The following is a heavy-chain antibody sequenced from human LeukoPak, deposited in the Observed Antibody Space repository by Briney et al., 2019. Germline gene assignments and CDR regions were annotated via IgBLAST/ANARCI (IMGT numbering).Heavy chain of an antibody. V-gene: IGHV1-24*01. D-gene: IGHD2-2*01. CDR3: TTCLNGAGQPVAIYYYGMDV. Sequence: GASVKVSWKVSGYTLTEMSIHWVRQAPGGALEWMGGFDPEDGETVYAPKFQGRVTMTEDTSADTAYMELSSLRSEDTAVYYCTTCLNGAGQPVAIYYYGMDVWGQGTTVTVSS. CDR1: GYTLTEMS. CDR2: FDPEDGET. J-gene: IGHJ6*02.